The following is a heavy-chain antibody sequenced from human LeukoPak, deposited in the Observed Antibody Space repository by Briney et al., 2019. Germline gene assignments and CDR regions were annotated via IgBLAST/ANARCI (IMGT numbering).Heavy chain of an antibody. V-gene: IGHV6-1*01. J-gene: IGHJ4*02. D-gene: IGHD2-21*01. Sequence: SQTLSLTCAISGDSVSSNSAAGTWIRQSPSRGLEWLGRTYYRSRWYSDYAVSVESRITINPDTSKNQFTLQLNSVTPGDTAVYYCARGVISIDYWGQGTLVTVSS. CDR2: TYYRSRWYS. CDR1: GDSVSSNSAA. CDR3: ARGVISIDY.